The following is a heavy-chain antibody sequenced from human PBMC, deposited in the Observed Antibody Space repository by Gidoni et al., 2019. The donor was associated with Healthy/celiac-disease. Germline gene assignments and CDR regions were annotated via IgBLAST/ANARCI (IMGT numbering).Heavy chain of an antibody. D-gene: IGHD6-6*01. CDR2: IIPIFGTA. CDR1: GGTFSSYA. CDR3: ARELLTRLGRDYYYYGMDV. J-gene: IGHJ6*02. Sequence: QVQLVQSGAEVKKPGSSVKVSCKASGGTFSSYAISWVRQAPGQGLEWMGGIIPIFGTANYAQKFQGRVTITADESTSTAYMELSSLRSEDTAVYYCARELLTRLGRDYYYYGMDVWGQGTTVTVSS. V-gene: IGHV1-69*01.